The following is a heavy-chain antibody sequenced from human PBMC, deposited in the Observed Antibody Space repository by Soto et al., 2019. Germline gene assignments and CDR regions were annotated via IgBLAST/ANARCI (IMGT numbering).Heavy chain of an antibody. D-gene: IGHD6-13*01. V-gene: IGHV3-7*01. J-gene: IGHJ6*03. CDR3: ARDQMYSSSWFSVYYMDV. Sequence: GGSLRLSCAASGFTFSSYWMSWVRQAPGKGLEWVANIKQDGSEKYYVDSVKGRFTISRDNAKNSLYLQMNSLRAEDTAVYYCARDQMYSSSWFSVYYMDVWGKGAKVTVSS. CDR2: IKQDGSEK. CDR1: GFTFSSYW.